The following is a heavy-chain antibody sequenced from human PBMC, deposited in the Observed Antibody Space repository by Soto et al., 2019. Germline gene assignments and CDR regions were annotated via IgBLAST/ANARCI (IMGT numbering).Heavy chain of an antibody. V-gene: IGHV3-30*03. D-gene: IGHD6-19*01. CDR3: AQWPLGAINYYGMDV. Sequence: PGGSLRLSCAASGFTFSSYGMHWVRQAPGKGLEWVAVISYDGSNKYYADSVKGRFTISRDNSKNTLYLQMNSLRAEDTAVYYCAQWPLGAINYYGMDVWGQGTTVTVSS. CDR2: ISYDGSNK. J-gene: IGHJ6*02. CDR1: GFTFSSYG.